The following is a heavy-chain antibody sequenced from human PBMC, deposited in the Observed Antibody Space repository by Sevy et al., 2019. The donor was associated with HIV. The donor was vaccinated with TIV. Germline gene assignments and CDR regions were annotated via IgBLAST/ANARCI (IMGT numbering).Heavy chain of an antibody. CDR1: GGSISSSSYY. CDR3: ARLFGDHIVVVTAMGYFDY. J-gene: IGHJ4*02. D-gene: IGHD2-21*02. V-gene: IGHV4-39*01. CDR2: IYYSGST. Sequence: SETLSLTCTVSGGSISSSSYYWGWIRQPSGKGREWIGSIYYSGSTYYNPSLKSRVTISVDTSKNQFSLKLSSVTAADTAVYYCARLFGDHIVVVTAMGYFDYWGQGTLVTVSS.